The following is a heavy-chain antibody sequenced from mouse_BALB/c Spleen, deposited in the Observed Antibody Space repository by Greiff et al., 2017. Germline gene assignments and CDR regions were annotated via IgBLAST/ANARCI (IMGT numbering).Heavy chain of an antibody. V-gene: IGHV7-3*02. CDR2: IRNKANGYTT. J-gene: IGHJ2*01. D-gene: IGHD2-4*01. CDR1: GFTFTDYY. CDR3: ARDILGLRLGDYFDY. Sequence: EVKLMESGGGLVQPGGSLRLSCATSGFTFTDYYMSWVRQPPGKALEWLGFIRNKANGYTTEYSASVKGRFTISRDNSQSILYLQMNTLRAEDSATYYCARDILGLRLGDYFDYWGQGTTLTVSS.